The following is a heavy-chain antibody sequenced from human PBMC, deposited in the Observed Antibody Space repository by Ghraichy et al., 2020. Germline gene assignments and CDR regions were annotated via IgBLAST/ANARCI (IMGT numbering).Heavy chain of an antibody. V-gene: IGHV4-34*01. CDR1: GGSFSGYY. J-gene: IGHJ4*02. D-gene: IGHD6-6*01. Sequence: SETLSLTCAVYGGSFSGYYWSWIRQPPGKGLEWIGEINHSGSTNYNPSLKSRVTISVDTSKNQFSLKLSSVTAADTAVYYCARTYLSSSQPVYFDYWGQGTLVTVSP. CDR3: ARTYLSSSQPVYFDY. CDR2: INHSGST.